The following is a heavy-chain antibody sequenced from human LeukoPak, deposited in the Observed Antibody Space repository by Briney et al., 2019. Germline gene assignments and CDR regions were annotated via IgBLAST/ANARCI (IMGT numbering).Heavy chain of an antibody. CDR1: GGSISSSSYY. J-gene: IGHJ4*02. D-gene: IGHD2-2*01. Sequence: SETLSLTCTVSGGSISSSSYYWGWIRQPPGKGLEWIGSIYYSGSTYYNPSLKSRVTISVDTSKNQFFLKLSSVTAADTAVYYCARRYCSSTSCSCFDYWGQGTLVTVSS. V-gene: IGHV4-39*01. CDR3: ARRYCSSTSCSCFDY. CDR2: IYYSGST.